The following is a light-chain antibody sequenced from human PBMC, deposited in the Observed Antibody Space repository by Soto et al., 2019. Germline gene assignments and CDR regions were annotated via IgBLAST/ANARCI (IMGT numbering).Light chain of an antibody. CDR1: SSDVGSYNL. V-gene: IGLV2-23*02. Sequence: QSALTQPASVSGSPGQSITISCTGTSSDVGSYNLVSWYQQHPGKAPKLMIYEVSKRPSGVSNRFSGSKSGNTASLTISGVQAEDEADYYCCSYAGSSTFAVFGGGTQLTVL. J-gene: IGLJ7*01. CDR3: CSYAGSSTFAV. CDR2: EVS.